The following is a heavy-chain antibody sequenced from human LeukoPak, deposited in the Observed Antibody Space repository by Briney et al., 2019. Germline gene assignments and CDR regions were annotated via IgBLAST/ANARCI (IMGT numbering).Heavy chain of an antibody. V-gene: IGHV1-2*02. D-gene: IGHD6-13*01. CDR1: GYTFTGYY. CDR2: INPKIGGT. Sequence: GASVKVSCKASGYTFTGYYMHWVRQAPGQGLDGLGWINPKIGGTNYAQKFQGRVTMTRDTSISTAYMELSRLRSDDTAVYYCARASVGYSSSRSYYYYYMDVWGKGTTVTVSS. J-gene: IGHJ6*03. CDR3: ARASVGYSSSRSYYYYYMDV.